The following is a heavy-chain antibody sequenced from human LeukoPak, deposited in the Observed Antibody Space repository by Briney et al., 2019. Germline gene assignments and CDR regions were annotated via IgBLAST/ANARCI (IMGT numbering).Heavy chain of an antibody. CDR3: ARVRVGTTLFDAFDI. CDR1: GFTFSSYD. J-gene: IGHJ3*02. Sequence: GGSLRLSCAGSGFTFSSYDMNWVRQAPGKGLEWVSAVSGSGVNTYYAASVRGRFTVSRDNAKNSLYLQMSSLRVEDTAMYYCARVRVGTTLFDAFDIWGQGTMVTVSS. D-gene: IGHD1-26*01. V-gene: IGHV3-23*01. CDR2: VSGSGVNT.